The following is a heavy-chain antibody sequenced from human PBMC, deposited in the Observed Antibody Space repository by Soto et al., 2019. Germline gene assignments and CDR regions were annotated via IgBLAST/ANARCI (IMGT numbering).Heavy chain of an antibody. J-gene: IGHJ3*02. CDR2: VFYTGSA. V-gene: IGHV4-39*01. Sequence: QLQLQESGPGLVQPSETLSLTCTVSGGSITTATDYWDWIRQPPGKGLEWIGSVFYTGSAYYNPSLKSRVTISVDTSTNQFSLLLTSVSAPDSAVYYCARTQTGPTRGSFDIWGRGTLVTVSS. D-gene: IGHD2-2*01. CDR3: ARTQTGPTRGSFDI. CDR1: GGSITTATDY.